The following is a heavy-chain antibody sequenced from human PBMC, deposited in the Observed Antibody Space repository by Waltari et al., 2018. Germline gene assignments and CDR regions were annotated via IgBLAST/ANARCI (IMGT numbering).Heavy chain of an antibody. Sequence: QVQLQRWGAGLLTPSETLSLTCAAYGGSYSGYYWSWPRQPPGKGLEWIGQINHSGSTNSNPSLKSRFTISVDTSKSQFSLKLSAVTAADTAVYYCARVFHTIFGVVNWFDPWGQGTLVTVSS. D-gene: IGHD3-3*01. J-gene: IGHJ5*02. CDR3: ARVFHTIFGVVNWFDP. CDR2: INHSGST. V-gene: IGHV4-34*01. CDR1: GGSYSGYY.